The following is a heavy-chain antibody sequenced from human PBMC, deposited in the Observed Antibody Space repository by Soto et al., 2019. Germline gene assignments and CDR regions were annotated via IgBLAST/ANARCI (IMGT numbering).Heavy chain of an antibody. Sequence: GGSLRLSCAASGFTFSSYAMSWVRQAPGKGLEWVSAISGSGGSTYYADSVKGRFTISRDNSKNTLYLQMNSLRAEDTAVYYCAKDPRRRLLWFGERYYYGMDVWGQGTTVTVSS. CDR2: ISGSGGST. V-gene: IGHV3-23*01. D-gene: IGHD3-10*01. CDR3: AKDPRRRLLWFGERYYYGMDV. J-gene: IGHJ6*02. CDR1: GFTFSSYA.